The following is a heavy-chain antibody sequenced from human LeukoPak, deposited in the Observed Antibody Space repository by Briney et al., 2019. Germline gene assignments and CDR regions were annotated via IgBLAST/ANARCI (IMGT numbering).Heavy chain of an antibody. D-gene: IGHD3-22*01. J-gene: IGHJ3*02. V-gene: IGHV1-2*02. CDR1: GYTFTGYY. CDR3: ARGINYYDSRPWVGFDI. CDR2: INPNSGGT. Sequence: GASVKVSCKASGYTFTGYYMHWVRQAPGQGLKWMGWINPNSGGTNYAQKFQGRVTMTRDTSISTAYMELSRLRSDDTAVYYCARGINYYDSRPWVGFDIWGQGTMVTVSS.